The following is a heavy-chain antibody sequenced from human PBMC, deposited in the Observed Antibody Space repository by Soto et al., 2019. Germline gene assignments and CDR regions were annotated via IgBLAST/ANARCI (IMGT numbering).Heavy chain of an antibody. Sequence: GGSLEISCQASGYTFIYFWAACVRQVPGKGLEWIGVIYPGASDIRYSPSFEGHVTISADKSTNTAYLQWSSLEAADTAIYYCARQGTSRGSDYAAFECWGPGTLVTVSS. V-gene: IGHV5-51*01. CDR3: ARQGTSRGSDYAAFEC. J-gene: IGHJ4*02. CDR1: GYTFIYFW. CDR2: IYPGASDI. D-gene: IGHD3-10*01.